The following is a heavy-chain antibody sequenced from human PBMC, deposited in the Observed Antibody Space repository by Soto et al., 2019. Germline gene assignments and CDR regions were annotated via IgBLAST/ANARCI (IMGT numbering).Heavy chain of an antibody. V-gene: IGHV4-59*01. J-gene: IGHJ5*02. D-gene: IGHD2-15*01. Sequence: SETLSLTCTVSGGSISGYYWSWIRQPPGKRLEWIGEINYCGSTNYNPSLKSRVTMSVDTSKNQFSLKLTSVTAADTAVYYCARDRYCSGGTCYPRWFGPWGQGTLVTVSS. CDR2: INYCGST. CDR3: ARDRYCSGGTCYPRWFGP. CDR1: GGSISGYY.